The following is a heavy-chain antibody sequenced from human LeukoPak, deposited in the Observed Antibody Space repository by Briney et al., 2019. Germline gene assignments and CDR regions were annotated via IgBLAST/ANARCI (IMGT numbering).Heavy chain of an antibody. CDR2: IYYSGST. CDR1: GGSVSSGSYY. J-gene: IGHJ4*02. D-gene: IGHD3-9*01. Sequence: SGTLSLTCTVSGGSVSSGSYYWSWIRQPPGKGLEWIGYIYYSGSTNYNPSLKSRVTISVDTSKNQFSLKLSSVTAADTAVYYCARVGYDILTGYYRYYFDYWGQGTLVTVSS. V-gene: IGHV4-61*01. CDR3: ARVGYDILTGYYRYYFDY.